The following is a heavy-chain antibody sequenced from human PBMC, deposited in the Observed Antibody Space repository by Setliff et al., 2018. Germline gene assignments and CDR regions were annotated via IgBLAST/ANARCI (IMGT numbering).Heavy chain of an antibody. Sequence: GGSLRLSCAASGFTFSTHSMNWVRQAPGKGLEWVSVIYSGGSTYYADSVKGRFTISRDNSKNTLYLQMNSLRAEDTAVYYCAKDFRGSYLVSPLDYWGQGTLVTVSS. J-gene: IGHJ4*02. CDR3: AKDFRGSYLVSPLDY. D-gene: IGHD1-26*01. CDR2: IYSGGST. V-gene: IGHV3-66*02. CDR1: GFTFSTHS.